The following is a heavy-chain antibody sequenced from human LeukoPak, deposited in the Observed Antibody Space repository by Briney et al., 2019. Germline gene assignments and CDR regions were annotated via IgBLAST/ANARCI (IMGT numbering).Heavy chain of an antibody. CDR2: IYYSGST. V-gene: IGHV4-59*01. Sequence: PSETLSLTCTVSGGSISSYYWSWIRQPPGKGLEWIGYIYYSGSTNYSPSLKSRVTISVDTSKNQFSLKLSSVTAADTAVYYCARGGTSGYFVYDAFDIWGQGTMVTVSS. CDR1: GGSISSYY. J-gene: IGHJ3*02. CDR3: ARGGTSGYFVYDAFDI. D-gene: IGHD3-9*01.